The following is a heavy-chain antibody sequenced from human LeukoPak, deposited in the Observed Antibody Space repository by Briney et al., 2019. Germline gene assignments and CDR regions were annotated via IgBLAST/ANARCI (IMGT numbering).Heavy chain of an antibody. V-gene: IGHV1-8*01. CDR1: GYTFTNYD. CDR3: ARVWGSIDY. CDR2: VNPKSGNT. Sequence: PEASVKVSCKTSGYTFTNYDINWVRQATGQGLEWMGWVNPKSGNTGSAQRFQGRVTLTRDTSISTAYMELSSLRSEDTAVYYCARVWGSIDYWGQGTLVTVSS. D-gene: IGHD7-27*01. J-gene: IGHJ4*02.